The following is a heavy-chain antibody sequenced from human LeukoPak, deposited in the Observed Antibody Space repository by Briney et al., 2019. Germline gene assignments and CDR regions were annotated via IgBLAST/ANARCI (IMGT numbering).Heavy chain of an antibody. CDR2: IRHDGSNK. V-gene: IGHV3-30*02. Sequence: PGGSLRLSCAASGFTFSSYGMHWVRQAPGKGLEWVAFIRHDGSNKYYADSVKGRFTISRDNSKNTLYLQMNSLRAEDTALYYCAKDLTTGSLSSDCWGQGTLVTVSS. CDR3: AKDLTTGSLSSDC. CDR1: GFTFSSYG. D-gene: IGHD1-1*01. J-gene: IGHJ4*02.